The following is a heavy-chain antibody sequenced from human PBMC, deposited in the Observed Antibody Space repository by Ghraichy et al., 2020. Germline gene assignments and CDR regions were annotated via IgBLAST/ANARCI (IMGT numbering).Heavy chain of an antibody. CDR1: GFTFSSYG. D-gene: IGHD2-21*02. V-gene: IGHV3-30*02. CDR2: IRYDGSNK. J-gene: IGHJ4*02. CDR3: AKDQLRYCGGDCYSVDY. Sequence: LSLTCAASGFTFSSYGMHWVRQAPGKGLEWVAFIRYDGSNKYYADSVNGRFTISRDNSKYTLYLQMNSLRAEDTAVYYCAKDQLRYCGGDCYSVDYWGQGTLVTVSS.